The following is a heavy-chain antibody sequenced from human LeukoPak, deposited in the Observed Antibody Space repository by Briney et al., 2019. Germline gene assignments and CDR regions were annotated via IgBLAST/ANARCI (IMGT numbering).Heavy chain of an antibody. CDR3: AKATTGPPMIVVENYFDY. CDR2: ISGSGGST. V-gene: IGHV3-23*01. CDR1: GFTFSSYA. J-gene: IGHJ4*02. D-gene: IGHD3-22*01. Sequence: PGGSLRLSCAASGFTFSSYAMSWVRQAPGKGLEWVSAISGSGGSTYYADSVKGRFTISRDNSKNTLYLQMNSLRAEDTAVYYCAKATTGPPMIVVENYFDYWGQGTLVTVSS.